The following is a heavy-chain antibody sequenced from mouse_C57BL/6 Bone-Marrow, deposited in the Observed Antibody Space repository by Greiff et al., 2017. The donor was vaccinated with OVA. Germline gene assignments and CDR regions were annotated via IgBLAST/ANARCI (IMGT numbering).Heavy chain of an antibody. CDR3: ARNDYGSFQ. CDR2: IYLGNGYT. D-gene: IGHD1-1*01. CDR1: GYTFTSYG. J-gene: IGHJ2*01. V-gene: IGHV1-58*01. Sequence: VQLQQSGAELVRPGSSVKMSCKTSGYTFTSYGINWVKQRPGQGLEWIGYIYLGNGYTEYNEKFKGKATLTSDTSSSTAYMQLSSLTSEDSAIYFCARNDYGSFQWGRGTALTVTA.